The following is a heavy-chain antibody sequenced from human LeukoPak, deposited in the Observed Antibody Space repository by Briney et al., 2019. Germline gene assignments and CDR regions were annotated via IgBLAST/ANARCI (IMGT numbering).Heavy chain of an antibody. Sequence: PGGSLRLSCAASGFTFSSYSFNWVRQAPGKGLEWVSSITTTSSYIWYADSVKGRFTISRDNAQDSLYLQMNNLRVEDTAVYYCVRELSGSGNVYYFDHWGQGTLVTVSS. CDR3: VRELSGSGNVYYFDH. D-gene: IGHD6-19*01. CDR2: ITTTSSYI. J-gene: IGHJ4*02. V-gene: IGHV3-21*01. CDR1: GFTFSSYS.